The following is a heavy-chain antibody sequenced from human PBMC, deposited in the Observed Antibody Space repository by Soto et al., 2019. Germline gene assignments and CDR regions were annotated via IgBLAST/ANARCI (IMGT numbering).Heavy chain of an antibody. CDR3: ARVRQRLGFFDH. Sequence: TYYNPSLKSRVTISGDTSKNQFSLRLSSVTAADTAVYYRARVRQRLGFFDHWGQGALVTVSS. CDR2: T. J-gene: IGHJ4*02. V-gene: IGHV4-31*02. D-gene: IGHD3-16*01.